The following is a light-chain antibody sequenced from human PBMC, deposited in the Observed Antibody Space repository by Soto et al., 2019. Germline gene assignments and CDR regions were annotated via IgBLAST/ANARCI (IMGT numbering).Light chain of an antibody. CDR1: QSISSW. V-gene: IGKV1-5*03. Sequence: DIQMTQSPSTLSASVGDRVTITCRASQSISSWLAWYQQKPGKAPNLLIYKASSLEGGVPSRFSGSGSGTEFTLTISSLQPDYFATYYCQQYNSYWTFGQGTKVDIK. J-gene: IGKJ1*01. CDR2: KAS. CDR3: QQYNSYWT.